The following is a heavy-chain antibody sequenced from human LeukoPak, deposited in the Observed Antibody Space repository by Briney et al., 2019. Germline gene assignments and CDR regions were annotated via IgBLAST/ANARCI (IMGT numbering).Heavy chain of an antibody. V-gene: IGHV4-38-2*02. D-gene: IGHD5-12*01. Sequence: SETLSLTCTVSGYSISSGYYWGWIRQPPGKGLEWIGSIYHSGSTYYNPSLKSRVTISVDTSKNQFSLKLSSVTAADTAVYYCAIGKRLNDARYPYYYYYMDVWGKGTTVTVSS. CDR3: AIGKRLNDARYPYYYYYMDV. CDR2: IYHSGST. J-gene: IGHJ6*03. CDR1: GYSISSGYY.